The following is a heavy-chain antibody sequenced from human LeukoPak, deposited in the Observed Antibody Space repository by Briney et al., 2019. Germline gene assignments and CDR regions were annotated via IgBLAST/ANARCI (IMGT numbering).Heavy chain of an antibody. CDR3: ARYIGWFGDPRAFDI. Sequence: PSETLSLTCAVYGGSFSGYYWSWIRQPPGKGLEWIGEINHSGSTNYNPSLKSRVTISVDTSKNQFSLKLSSVTAADTAVYYCARYIGWFGDPRAFDIWGQGTMVTVSS. V-gene: IGHV4-34*01. CDR1: GGSFSGYY. CDR2: INHSGST. J-gene: IGHJ3*02. D-gene: IGHD3-10*01.